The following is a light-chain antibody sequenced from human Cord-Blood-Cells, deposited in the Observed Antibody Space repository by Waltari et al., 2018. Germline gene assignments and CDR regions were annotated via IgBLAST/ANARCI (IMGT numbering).Light chain of an antibody. CDR1: QSVSSSY. J-gene: IGKJ2*01. V-gene: IGKV3-20*01. Sequence: EIVLTQSPGTLSLSPGERATLSCRASQSVSSSYLAWYQQKPGQAPRLLIYGASSRATGIPDMFSGSWSGTDFTLTISRLEPEDVAVYYCQQYGSSPPYTFGQGTKLEIK. CDR2: GAS. CDR3: QQYGSSPPYT.